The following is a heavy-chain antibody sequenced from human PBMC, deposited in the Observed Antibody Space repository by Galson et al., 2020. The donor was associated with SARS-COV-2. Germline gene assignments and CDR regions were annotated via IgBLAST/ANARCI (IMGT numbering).Heavy chain of an antibody. J-gene: IGHJ6*03. CDR3: ASQSEKDIVVVPAAIPPHYYYYYMDV. CDR2: IIPILGIA. CDR1: GGTFSSYA. V-gene: IGHV1-69*10. Sequence: SVKVSCKASGGTFSSYAISWVRQAPGQGLEWMGGIIPILGIANYAQHFQGRVTITADKSTSTAYMELSSLRSEDTAVYYCASQSEKDIVVVPAAIPPHYYYYYMDVWGKGTMVTVSS. D-gene: IGHD2-2*02.